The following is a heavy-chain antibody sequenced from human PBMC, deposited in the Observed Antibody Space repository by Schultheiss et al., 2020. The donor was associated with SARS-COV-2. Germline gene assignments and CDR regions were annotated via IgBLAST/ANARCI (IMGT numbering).Heavy chain of an antibody. J-gene: IGHJ2*01. CDR2: INHSGST. D-gene: IGHD2-15*01. CDR1: GFTFSSYS. CDR3: ARQDGFDL. V-gene: IGHV4-34*01. Sequence: GSLRLSCAASGFTFSSYSMNWVRQAPGKGLEWIGEINHSGSTNYNPSLKSRVTISVDTSKNQFSLKLSSVTAADTAVYYCARQDGFDLWGRGTLVTVSS.